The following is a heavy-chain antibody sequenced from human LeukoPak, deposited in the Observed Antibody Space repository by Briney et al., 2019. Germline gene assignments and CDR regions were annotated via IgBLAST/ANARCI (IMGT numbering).Heavy chain of an antibody. D-gene: IGHD1-26*01. V-gene: IGHV3-53*01. Sequence: GGSLRLSCAASGFTVSSNYMTWVRQAPGKGLEWVSVIYSGGSTYYADSVEGRFTISRDNSKNTLYLQMNSLRAEDTAVYYCARVALIVGGAFDIWGQGTMVTVSS. CDR3: ARVALIVGGAFDI. CDR1: GFTVSSNY. J-gene: IGHJ3*02. CDR2: IYSGGST.